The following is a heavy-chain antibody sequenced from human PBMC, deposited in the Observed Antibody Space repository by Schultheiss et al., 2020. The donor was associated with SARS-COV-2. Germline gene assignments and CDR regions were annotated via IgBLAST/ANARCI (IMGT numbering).Heavy chain of an antibody. Sequence: GGSLRLSCAASGFTFSSYGMHWVRQAPGKGLEWVSYISSSGSTIYYADSVKGRFTISRDNAKNSLYLQMNSLRAEDTAVYYCARGSDVLLWFGELLYPTTYGMDVWGQGTTVTVSS. CDR1: GFTFSSYG. J-gene: IGHJ6*02. CDR2: ISSSGSTI. CDR3: ARGSDVLLWFGELLYPTTYGMDV. D-gene: IGHD3-10*01. V-gene: IGHV3-48*04.